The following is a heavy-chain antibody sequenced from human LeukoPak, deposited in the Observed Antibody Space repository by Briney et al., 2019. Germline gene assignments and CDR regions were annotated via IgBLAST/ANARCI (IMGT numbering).Heavy chain of an antibody. CDR2: IYYSGST. D-gene: IGHD1-1*01. CDR1: GGSISSSSYY. Sequence: SETLSLTCTVSGGSISSSSYYWGWIRQPPGKGLEWIGSIYYSGSTYYNPSLKSRVTISVDTSKNQFSLKLSSVTAADTAVYYCARRDDNAGYFDYWGQGTLVTVSS. CDR3: ARRDDNAGYFDY. J-gene: IGHJ4*02. V-gene: IGHV4-39*07.